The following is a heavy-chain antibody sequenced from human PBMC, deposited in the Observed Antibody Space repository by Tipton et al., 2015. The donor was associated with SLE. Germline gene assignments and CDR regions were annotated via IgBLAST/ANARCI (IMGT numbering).Heavy chain of an antibody. D-gene: IGHD1-26*01. J-gene: IGHJ3*02. CDR1: GFTFSSYG. Sequence: SLRLSCAASGFTFSSYGMHWVRQAPGKGLEWVAVIWYDGSNKYYADSVKGRFTISRDNSKNTLYLQMNSLRAEDTAMYYCAKRQTSGSYPDAFDIWGQGTMVTVSS. V-gene: IGHV3-30*18. CDR3: AKRQTSGSYPDAFDI. CDR2: IWYDGSNK.